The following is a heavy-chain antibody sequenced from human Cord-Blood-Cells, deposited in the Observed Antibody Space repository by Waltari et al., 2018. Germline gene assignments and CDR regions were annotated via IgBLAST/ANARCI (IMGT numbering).Heavy chain of an antibody. V-gene: IGHV3-48*02. D-gene: IGHD6-19*01. Sequence: EVQLVESGGGLVQPGGSLRHSCAASGFTFSSYSMQWLRPAPGKGLAWVSYISSSSSTIYYADSVKGRFTISRDNAKTSLYLQMNSLGDEDTAVYYCARDGGEQWLAEHYVDYWGQGTLVTVSS. CDR3: ARDGGEQWLAEHYVDY. J-gene: IGHJ4*02. CDR2: ISSSSSTI. CDR1: GFTFSSYS.